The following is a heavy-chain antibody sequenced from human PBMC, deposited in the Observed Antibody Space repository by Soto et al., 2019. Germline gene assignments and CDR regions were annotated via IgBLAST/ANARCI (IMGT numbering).Heavy chain of an antibody. D-gene: IGHD3-22*01. J-gene: IGHJ6*02. CDR2: IIPIFGTA. CDR1: GGTFSSYA. V-gene: IGHV1-69*13. Sequence: ASVKVSCKASGGTFSSYAISWVRQAPGQGLEWMGGIIPIFGTANYAQKFQGRVTITADESTSTAYMELSSLRSEDTAVYYCASPNAYYDSSGYFPGRYYYGMDVWGQGTTVTVSS. CDR3: ASPNAYYDSSGYFPGRYYYGMDV.